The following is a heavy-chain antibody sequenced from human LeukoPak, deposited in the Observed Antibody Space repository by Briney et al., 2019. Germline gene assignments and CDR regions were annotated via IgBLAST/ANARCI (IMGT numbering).Heavy chain of an antibody. CDR2: ISSRSSYI. CDR3: ARAGSYFPDY. CDR1: GFTFNNYS. J-gene: IGHJ4*02. V-gene: IGHV3-21*01. D-gene: IGHD3-10*01. Sequence: GGSLRLSCAASGFTFNNYSMNWVRRAPGKGLEWVSSISSRSSYIYYADPVKGRFTISRDNAKYSLYLQMSSLRAEDTAVYYCARAGSYFPDYWGQGTLVTVSS.